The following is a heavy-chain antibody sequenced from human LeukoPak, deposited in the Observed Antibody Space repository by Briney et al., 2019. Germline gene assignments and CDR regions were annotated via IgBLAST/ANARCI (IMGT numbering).Heavy chain of an antibody. Sequence: GGSLRLSCAASGFAFSSYAMSWVRQAPGKGLEWVSGISGSGGNTYYADSVKGRFTISRDNSKNSLYLQMYSLRAEDTAVYYCARFKNYGDWGQGTLVTVSS. CDR3: ARFKNYGD. CDR1: GFAFSSYA. CDR2: ISGSGGNT. V-gene: IGHV3-23*01. D-gene: IGHD3-10*01. J-gene: IGHJ4*02.